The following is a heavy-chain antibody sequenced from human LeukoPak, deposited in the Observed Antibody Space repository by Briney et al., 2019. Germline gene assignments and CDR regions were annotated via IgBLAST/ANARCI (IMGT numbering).Heavy chain of an antibody. CDR1: GFTFSSYA. J-gene: IGHJ4*02. D-gene: IGHD1-26*01. CDR2: ISGSADNT. V-gene: IGHV3-23*01. Sequence: PGGSLRLSCAASGFTFSSYAMSWVRQAPGKGLEWVSAISGSADNTYYADSVKGRFTISRDNSKSTLYLQMNSLRAEDTAIYYCAKDRVGATRGGDYWGQGTLVTVSS. CDR3: AKDRVGATRGGDY.